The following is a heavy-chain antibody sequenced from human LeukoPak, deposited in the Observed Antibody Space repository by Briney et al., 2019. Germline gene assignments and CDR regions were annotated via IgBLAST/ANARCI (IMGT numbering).Heavy chain of an antibody. D-gene: IGHD6-6*01. CDR1: GYTFTSYD. V-gene: IGHV1-8*01. CDR3: ARILSIAARRGLGY. Sequence: ASVKVSCKASGYTFTSYDINWVREATGQGLEWMGWMNPNSGNTGYAQKFQGRVTMTRNTSISTAYMELSSLRSEDTAVYYCARILSIAARRGLGYWGQGTLVTVSS. J-gene: IGHJ4*02. CDR2: MNPNSGNT.